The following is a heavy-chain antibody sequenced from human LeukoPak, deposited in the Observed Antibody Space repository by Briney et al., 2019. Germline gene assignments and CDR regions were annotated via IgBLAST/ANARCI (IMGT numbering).Heavy chain of an antibody. V-gene: IGHV3-23*01. CDR3: AKDRFVTVPPSIPPDAFDI. CDR2: ISGSGGST. Sequence: PGGSLRLSCAASGFTFSSYAMSWVRQAPGKGLEWVSAISGSGGSTYYADSVKGRFTISRDNSKNTLYLQMNSLRAEDTAVYYCAKDRFVTVPPSIPPDAFDIWGQGTMVTVSS. D-gene: IGHD2-2*02. J-gene: IGHJ3*02. CDR1: GFTFSSYA.